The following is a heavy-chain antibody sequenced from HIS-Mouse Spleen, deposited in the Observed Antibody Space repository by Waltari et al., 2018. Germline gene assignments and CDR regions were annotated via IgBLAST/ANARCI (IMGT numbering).Heavy chain of an antibody. Sequence: QLQLQESGPGLVKPSETLSLTCTVSGGSISSSSYYWGWIRQPPGKGLEWIGSFNYGGSTHCNPSLKSRVTIAVDTSKNQFALKLSSVTAADTAVYYCAREIPYSSSWYDWYFDLWGRGTLVTVSS. J-gene: IGHJ2*01. V-gene: IGHV4-39*07. CDR3: AREIPYSSSWYDWYFDL. D-gene: IGHD6-13*01. CDR2: FNYGGST. CDR1: GGSISSSSYY.